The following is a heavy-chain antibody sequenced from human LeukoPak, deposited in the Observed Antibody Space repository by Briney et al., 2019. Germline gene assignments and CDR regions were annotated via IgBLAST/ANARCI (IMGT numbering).Heavy chain of an antibody. CDR1: GGSISSGGYY. J-gene: IGHJ6*03. Sequence: SETLFLTCTVSGGSISSGGYYWSWIRQHPGKGLEWIGYIYYSGSTYYNPSLKSRVTISVDTSKNQFSLKLSSVTAADTAVYYCAREDFVSYYMDVWGKGTTVTVSS. D-gene: IGHD3-3*01. V-gene: IGHV4-31*03. CDR2: IYYSGST. CDR3: AREDFVSYYMDV.